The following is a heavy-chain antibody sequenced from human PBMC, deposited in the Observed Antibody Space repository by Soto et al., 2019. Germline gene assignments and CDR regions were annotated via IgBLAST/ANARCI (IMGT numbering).Heavy chain of an antibody. D-gene: IGHD2-2*01. V-gene: IGHV1-24*01. CDR2: FDPEDGET. CDR1: GYTLTELS. CDR3: ATAEDCSRTSCIIGFDP. J-gene: IGHJ5*02. Sequence: ASVKVSCKVSGYTLTELSMHWVRQAPGKGLEWMGGFDPEDGETIYAQKFQGRVTMTEDTSTDTAYMELSSLRSEDTAVYYCATAEDCSRTSCIIGFDPWGQGTLVTVSS.